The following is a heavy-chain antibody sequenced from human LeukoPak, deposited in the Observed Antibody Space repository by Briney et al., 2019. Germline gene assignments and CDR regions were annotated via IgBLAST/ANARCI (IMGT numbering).Heavy chain of an antibody. CDR2: INPNSGGT. CDR3: AGAPRLRLGELSLVDY. Sequence: EASVKVSCKASGYTFTGYYMHWVRQAPGQGLEWMGWINPNSGGTNYAQKFQGRVTMTRDTSISTAYMELSRLRSDDTAVYYYAGAPRLRLGELSLVDYWGQGTLVTVSS. J-gene: IGHJ4*02. V-gene: IGHV1-2*02. D-gene: IGHD3-16*02. CDR1: GYTFTGYY.